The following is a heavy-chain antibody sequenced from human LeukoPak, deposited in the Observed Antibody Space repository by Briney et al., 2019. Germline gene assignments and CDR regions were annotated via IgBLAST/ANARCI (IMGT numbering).Heavy chain of an antibody. CDR1: GFTISNEW. CDR2: IKRKSEGGTI. Sequence: PGGSLRLSCAVSGFTISNEWMNWVRQAPGKGLEWVGSIKRKSEGGTIDYAAPVKGRFTISTDDSKNTLFLQMNSLKTEDTAVYYCVRESALAPVLGTRYSYYGMDVWGQGTTVTVSS. V-gene: IGHV3-15*01. CDR3: VRESALAPVLGTRYSYYGMDV. D-gene: IGHD4-23*01. J-gene: IGHJ6*02.